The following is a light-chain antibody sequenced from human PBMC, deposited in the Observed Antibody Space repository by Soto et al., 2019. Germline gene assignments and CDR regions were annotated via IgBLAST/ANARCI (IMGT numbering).Light chain of an antibody. V-gene: IGKV3-20*01. J-gene: IGKJ1*01. CDR1: RSVSSNY. Sequence: EIVLTQSPGTLSLSPGERATLSCRASRSVSSNYLAWYRQKPGQAPRLLIYAASSSGTGIPDRFSGSGSGTDVTLTINSLEPEDFAVYYCQYYEAFGQGTKVDI. CDR2: AAS. CDR3: QYYEA.